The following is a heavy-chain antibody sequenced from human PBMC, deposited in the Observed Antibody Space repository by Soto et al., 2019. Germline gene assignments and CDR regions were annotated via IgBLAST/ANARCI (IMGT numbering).Heavy chain of an antibody. CDR2: MNPNTGNT. CDR1: GYTFTHYD. CDR3: AIGGWVPPFDF. D-gene: IGHD1-26*01. Sequence: QVQLVQSGADMKKPGASVKVSCKASGYTFTHYDINWVRQATGQGLEWMGWMNPNTGNTGFAQKFQDRVTMTRHTSIRTAYMELSSLRSEDTALYFCAIGGWVPPFDFWGQGTPVTVSS. V-gene: IGHV1-8*01. J-gene: IGHJ4*02.